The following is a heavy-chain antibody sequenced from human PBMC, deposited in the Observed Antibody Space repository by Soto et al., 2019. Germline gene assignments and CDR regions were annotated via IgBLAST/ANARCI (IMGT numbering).Heavy chain of an antibody. J-gene: IGHJ4*02. CDR2: IKSKAHGVTT. Sequence: EVQLVESGGDLVKPGGSLRLSCAASGFTFSNAWINWVRQAPEKGLEWVGRIKSKAHGVTTDFAAPVKGRFAISRDDSNNIAYLQMNGLMTEDTGIYYCTTDSYCTMIEVRFDYWGQGTLVTVSS. V-gene: IGHV3-15*07. CDR1: GFTFSNAW. D-gene: IGHD3-22*01. CDR3: TTDSYCTMIEVRFDY.